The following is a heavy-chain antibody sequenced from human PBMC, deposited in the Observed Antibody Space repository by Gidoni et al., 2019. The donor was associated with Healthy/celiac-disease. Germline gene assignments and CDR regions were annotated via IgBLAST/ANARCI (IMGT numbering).Heavy chain of an antibody. CDR2: INHSGST. V-gene: IGHV4-34*01. Sequence: QVQLQPRGAGLLKPSETLSLTCAVYGGSFSGYYWSWIRQPPGKGLEWIGEINHSGSTNYNPSHKSRVTRSVDTSKNQFSLKLSSVTAADTAVYYGARPYDSSGYRRVYYYYYGMDVWGQGTTVTVSS. CDR3: ARPYDSSGYRRVYYYYYGMDV. J-gene: IGHJ6*02. D-gene: IGHD3-22*01. CDR1: GGSFSGYY.